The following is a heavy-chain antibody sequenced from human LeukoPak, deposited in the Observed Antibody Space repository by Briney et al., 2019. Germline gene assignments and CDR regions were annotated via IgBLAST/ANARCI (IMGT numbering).Heavy chain of an antibody. CDR3: AREWDPQTPYFDY. V-gene: IGHV3-66*02. CDR2: IYSGGST. Sequence: GGSLRLSCAASGFTVSSNYMSWVRQAPGKGLEWVSVIYSGGSTYYADPVKGRFTISRDNSKNTLYLQMDSLRAEDTAVYYCAREWDPQTPYFDYWGQGTLVTVSS. D-gene: IGHD1-26*01. J-gene: IGHJ4*02. CDR1: GFTVSSNY.